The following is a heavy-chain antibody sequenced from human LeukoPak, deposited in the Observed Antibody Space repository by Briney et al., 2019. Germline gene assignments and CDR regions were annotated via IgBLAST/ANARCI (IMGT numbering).Heavy chain of an antibody. V-gene: IGHV3-48*04. CDR1: GFTFSSYS. J-gene: IGHJ4*02. CDR3: ARVRGYGSESFDY. CDR2: ISSSGSTI. D-gene: IGHD3-10*01. Sequence: GGSLRLSCAASGFTFSSYSMNWVRQAPGKGLEWVSYISSSGSTIHYADAVKGRFTSSRDNAKNSLHLQMNSLRAEDTAIYYCARVRGYGSESFDYWGQGTLVTVSS.